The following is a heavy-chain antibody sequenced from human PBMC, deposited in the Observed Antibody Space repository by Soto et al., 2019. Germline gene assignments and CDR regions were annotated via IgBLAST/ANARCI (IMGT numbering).Heavy chain of an antibody. J-gene: IGHJ6*03. Sequence: EVQLVESGGGLVQPGGSLRLSCAASGFTFSSYSMNWVRQAPGKGLEWVSYISSSSSTIYYADSVKGRFTISRDNAKNSLYLQMNSLRAEDTAVYYCARVPRGNVYYYYMDVWGKGTTVTVSS. CDR2: ISSSSSTI. V-gene: IGHV3-48*01. CDR3: ARVPRGNVYYYYMDV. D-gene: IGHD1-1*01. CDR1: GFTFSSYS.